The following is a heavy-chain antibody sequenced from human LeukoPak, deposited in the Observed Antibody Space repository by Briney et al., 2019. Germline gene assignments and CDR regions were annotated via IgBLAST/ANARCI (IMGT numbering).Heavy chain of an antibody. D-gene: IGHD3-22*01. CDR2: INPNSGGT. CDR3: ARSPRDYYDSSGYYPDY. CDR1: GYTFTGYY. Sequence: ASLKLSCKASGYTFTGYYMHWVRQAPGQGLEWMGWINPNSGGTNYAQKFQGRVTMTRDTSISTAYMELSRLRSDDTAVYYCARSPRDYYDSSGYYPDYWGQGTLVTVSS. J-gene: IGHJ4*02. V-gene: IGHV1-2*02.